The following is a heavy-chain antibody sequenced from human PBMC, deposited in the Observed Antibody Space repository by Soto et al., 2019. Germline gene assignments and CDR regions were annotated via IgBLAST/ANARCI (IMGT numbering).Heavy chain of an antibody. J-gene: IGHJ2*01. CDR3: ATSSVSRLLNHWYFDL. Sequence: PSETLSLTCSVSGGSISYNSYDWGWIRQPPGKGLEWIGGIFYTGTTYYSPSLRSRLTISIDTSNNQFSLKLSSVTAADTAVYYCATSSVSRLLNHWYFDLWGRGTLVTVSS. V-gene: IGHV4-39*01. CDR1: GGSISYNSYD. CDR2: IFYTGTT.